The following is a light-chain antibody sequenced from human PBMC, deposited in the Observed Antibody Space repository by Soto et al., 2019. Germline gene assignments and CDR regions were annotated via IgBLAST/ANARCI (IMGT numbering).Light chain of an antibody. Sequence: QSVLTQPAPVSGSPGQSITISCTGTSSDVGSYNLVSWYQQHPGKAPKVMIYGVSKRPSGVPNRFSGSKSGYTASLTISGLQAEDEAAYYCCSHAGSSTYVFGTGTKVTVL. J-gene: IGLJ1*01. CDR1: SSDVGSYNL. CDR3: CSHAGSSTYV. CDR2: GVS. V-gene: IGLV2-23*02.